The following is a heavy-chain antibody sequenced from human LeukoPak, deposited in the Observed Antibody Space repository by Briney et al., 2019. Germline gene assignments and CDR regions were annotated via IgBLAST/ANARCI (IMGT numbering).Heavy chain of an antibody. CDR1: GYSFTDYY. D-gene: IGHD2-15*01. V-gene: IGHV1-2*02. J-gene: IGHJ6*02. CDR3: ARSGGDCSGGSCYYYYGMDV. CDR2: INPNSGGT. Sequence: ASVKVSCKASGYSFTDYYMHWVRQAPGQGLEWMGWINPNSGGTKYAQKFQGRVTMTRGTSISTAYMELSSLRSEDTAVYYCARSGGDCSGGSCYYYYGMDVWGQGTTVTVSS.